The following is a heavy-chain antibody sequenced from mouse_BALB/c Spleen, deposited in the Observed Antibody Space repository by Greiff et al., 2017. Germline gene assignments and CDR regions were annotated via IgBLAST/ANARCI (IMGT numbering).Heavy chain of an antibody. CDR3: ALYGYDFDY. CDR2: ISYSGST. J-gene: IGHJ2*01. V-gene: IGHV3-2*02. CDR1: GYSITSDYA. Sequence: EVKLQESGPGLVKPSQSLSLTCTVTGYSITSDYAWNWIRQFPGNKLEWMGYISYSGSTSYNPSLKSRISITRDTSKNQFFLQLNSVTTEDTATYYCALYGYDFDYWGQGTTLTVSS. D-gene: IGHD1-2*01.